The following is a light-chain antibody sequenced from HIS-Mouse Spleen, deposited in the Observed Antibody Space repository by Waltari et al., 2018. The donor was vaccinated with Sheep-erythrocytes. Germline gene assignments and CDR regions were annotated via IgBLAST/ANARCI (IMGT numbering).Light chain of an antibody. CDR3: QAWDSSTAV. V-gene: IGLV3-1*01. J-gene: IGLJ2*01. CDR1: KLGDKY. CDR2: QDS. Sequence: SYELTQPPSVSVSPGQTASITCPGDKLGDKYACWYQQKPGQSPVLVIYQDSKRPSGIPERFSGSNSGNTATLTISGTHAMDEADYYCQAWDSSTAVFGGGTKLTVL.